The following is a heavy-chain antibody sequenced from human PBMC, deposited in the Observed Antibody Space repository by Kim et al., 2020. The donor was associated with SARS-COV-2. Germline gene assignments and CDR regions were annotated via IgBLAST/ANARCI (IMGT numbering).Heavy chain of an antibody. D-gene: IGHD6-19*01. CDR3: AREYSLSVAAPGY. J-gene: IGHJ4*02. V-gene: IGHV3-30*03. Sequence: YTEFVRDRFTSSRDNSKNTLFLQMNSLTPEDSALYFCAREYSLSVAAPGYWGQGTLLTVSS.